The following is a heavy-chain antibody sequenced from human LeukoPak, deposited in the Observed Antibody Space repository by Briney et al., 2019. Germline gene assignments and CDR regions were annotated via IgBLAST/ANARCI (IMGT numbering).Heavy chain of an antibody. CDR1: GFTFSSHW. CDR2: INSDGSRT. Sequence: GGSLRLSCAASGFTFSSHWMHWVRQGPGKGLVWVSRINSDGSRTIYADSVKGRFTISRDNSKNTLYLQMNSLRAEDTAVYYCAKDQYDRSGVFDYWGQGTLATVSA. CDR3: AKDQYDRSGVFDY. V-gene: IGHV3-74*01. J-gene: IGHJ4*02. D-gene: IGHD3-22*01.